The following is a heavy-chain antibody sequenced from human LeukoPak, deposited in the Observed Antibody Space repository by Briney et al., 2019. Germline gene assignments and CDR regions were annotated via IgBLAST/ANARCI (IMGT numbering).Heavy chain of an antibody. Sequence: PGGSLRLFCAACGFTFSRYEMNWVRQATGKGLEWVSYITGSGCTIQYADPVKGRFTIYRENAKNSLYLQMNSLRAEDTAVYYCARAALVAMIDYCGQGTLVTVSS. CDR2: ITGSGCTI. CDR3: ARAALVAMIDY. CDR1: GFTFSRYE. V-gene: IGHV3-48*03. D-gene: IGHD5-12*01. J-gene: IGHJ4*02.